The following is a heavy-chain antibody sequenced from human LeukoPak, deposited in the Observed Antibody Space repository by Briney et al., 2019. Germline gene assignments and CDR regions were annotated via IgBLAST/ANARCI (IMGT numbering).Heavy chain of an antibody. CDR3: TTGIDDEGGY. D-gene: IGHD3-3*02. CDR1: GFTYSNVW. CDR2: IKTNAEGGTL. Sequence: GGSLRLSCAASGFTYSNVWMNWVRQAPGKGLEWVGRIKTNAEGGTLDYTAPVKGRFTISRDDSKNTLYLQMDSLEVEDTGMYYCTTGIDDEGGYWGQGTLVTVSS. J-gene: IGHJ4*02. V-gene: IGHV3-15*07.